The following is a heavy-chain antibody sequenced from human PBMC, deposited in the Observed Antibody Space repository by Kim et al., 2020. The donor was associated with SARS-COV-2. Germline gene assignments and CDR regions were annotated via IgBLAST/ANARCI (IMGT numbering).Heavy chain of an antibody. Sequence: GESLKISCKGSGYSFTSYWIGWVRQMPGKGLEWMGIIYPGDYDTRYSPSFQGQVTISADKSISTAYLQWSSLKASDTAMYYCARLPGGGYCSSTSCPYWYFDLWGRGTLVTVSS. CDR3: ARLPGGGYCSSTSCPYWYFDL. CDR2: IYPGDYDT. V-gene: IGHV5-51*01. CDR1: GYSFTSYW. D-gene: IGHD2-2*01. J-gene: IGHJ2*01.